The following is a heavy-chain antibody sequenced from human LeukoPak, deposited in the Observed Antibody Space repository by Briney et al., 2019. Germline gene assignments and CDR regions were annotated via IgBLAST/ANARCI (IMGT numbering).Heavy chain of an antibody. CDR2: IYYSGST. CDR1: GGSLSSYY. Sequence: SETLSLTCTVSGGSLSSYYWSWVRQPPGKGLECIGYIYYSGSTNYNPSLKSRVTISVDTSKNQFSLKLSSVTAADTAVYYCARHLGTTMITFGGVIGTPWFDPWGQGTLVTVSS. J-gene: IGHJ5*02. CDR3: ARHLGTTMITFGGVIGTPWFDP. D-gene: IGHD3-16*02. V-gene: IGHV4-59*08.